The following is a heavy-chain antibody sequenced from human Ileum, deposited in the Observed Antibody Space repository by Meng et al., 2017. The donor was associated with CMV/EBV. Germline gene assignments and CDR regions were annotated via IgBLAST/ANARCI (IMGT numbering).Heavy chain of an antibody. V-gene: IGHV3-23*01. J-gene: IGHJ4*02. CDR3: AKDTVIVDPQGFDH. CDR1: GFTFSIYA. CDR2: ISASGGNT. Sequence: GESLKISCTASGFTFSIYALSWVRQAPGKGLEWVSGISASGGNTYYADSVKGRFTISRDNSKETVFLQMRSLRAEDTAYYYCAKDTVIVDPQGFDHWGQGTLVTVSS. D-gene: IGHD3-22*01.